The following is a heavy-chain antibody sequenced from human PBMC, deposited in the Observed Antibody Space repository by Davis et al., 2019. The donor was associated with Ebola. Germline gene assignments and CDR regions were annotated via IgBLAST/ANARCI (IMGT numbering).Heavy chain of an antibody. D-gene: IGHD2-21*01. CDR2: IWYDGSNK. V-gene: IGHV3-33*01. CDR3: ARDGRAYCGGDCYFDY. J-gene: IGHJ4*02. Sequence: PGGSLRLSCAASGFTFSSYGMHWVRQAPGKGLEWVAVIWYDGSNKYYADSVKGRFTISRDNSKNTLYLQMNSLRAEDTAAYYCARDGRAYCGGDCYFDYWGQGTLVTVSS. CDR1: GFTFSSYG.